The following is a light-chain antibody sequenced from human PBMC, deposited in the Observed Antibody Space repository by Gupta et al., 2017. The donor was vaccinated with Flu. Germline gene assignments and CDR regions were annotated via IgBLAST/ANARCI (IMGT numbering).Light chain of an antibody. J-gene: IGLJ2*01. Sequence: QSGLTQPPSASGTPGQRVSISGSGSSSSIGSNTLNWYQHLPGTAPKLLIYVNNQRPSGVPDRFSCSKSGTSASLAISGLQAEDEADYYCASWDDSLSGQVVFGGGTKLTVL. CDR1: SSSIGSNT. V-gene: IGLV1-44*01. CDR2: VNN. CDR3: ASWDDSLSGQVV.